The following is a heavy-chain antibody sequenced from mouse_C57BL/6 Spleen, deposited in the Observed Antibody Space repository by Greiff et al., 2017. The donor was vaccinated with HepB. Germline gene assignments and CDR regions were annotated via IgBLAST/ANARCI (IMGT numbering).Heavy chain of an antibody. CDR1: GFTFSDYG. Sequence: DVKLVESGGGLVKPGGSLKLSCAASGFTFSDYGMHWVRQAPEKGLEWVAYISSGSSTIYYADTVKGRFTISRDNAKNTLFLQMTSLRSEDTAMYYCARGWLPHYFDYWGQGTTLTVSS. CDR3: ARGWLPHYFDY. J-gene: IGHJ2*01. D-gene: IGHD2-2*01. CDR2: ISSGSSTI. V-gene: IGHV5-17*01.